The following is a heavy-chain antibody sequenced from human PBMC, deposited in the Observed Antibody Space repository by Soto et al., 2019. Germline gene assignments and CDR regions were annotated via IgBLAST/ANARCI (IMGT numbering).Heavy chain of an antibody. D-gene: IGHD4-4*01. CDR3: ALAGYDSNYYAVTPLSAGHF. CDR1: GFTFSDYY. J-gene: IGHJ4*02. Sequence: VQLVVSGGGLVKPGGSLRISCAASGFTFSDYYISWIRQAPGKVLEWVSYISSSGSIIYYADSVKGRFTISRDNAKNSLYLQMNSLRAEDTAVYYCALAGYDSNYYAVTPLSAGHFWGQGTLVTVSS. V-gene: IGHV3-11*01. CDR2: ISSSGSII.